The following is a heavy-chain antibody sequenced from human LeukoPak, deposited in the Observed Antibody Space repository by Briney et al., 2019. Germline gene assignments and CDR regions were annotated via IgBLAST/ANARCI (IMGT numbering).Heavy chain of an antibody. CDR1: AFTFSGHW. V-gene: IGHV3-74*01. CDR3: ARDVVYGSGSLDY. CDR2: ITPDGSGT. Sequence: PGGSLRLSCAASAFTFSGHWVHWVRQTPGKGLVWLSRITPDGSGTSYADSVKGRFTISRDNAKNTLYLQMNSLRAEDTAVYYCARDVVYGSGSLDYWGQGTLVTVSS. J-gene: IGHJ4*02. D-gene: IGHD3-10*01.